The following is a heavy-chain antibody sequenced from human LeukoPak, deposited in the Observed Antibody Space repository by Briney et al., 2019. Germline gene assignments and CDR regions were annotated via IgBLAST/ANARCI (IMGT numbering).Heavy chain of an antibody. CDR1: GLTFRGYG. CDR3: AREVYLALLD. CDR2: VWYDGTVQ. D-gene: IGHD2-21*02. Sequence: GGSLTLSCAPSGLTFRGYGMQLVRQPPGKRLGWVAVVWYDGTVQYHAHSVKGRLTNSKNTPKNSLYLRRDRRTADNPVVYFCAREVYLALLDWGQGNLVTVSS. J-gene: IGHJ4*02. V-gene: IGHV3-33*01.